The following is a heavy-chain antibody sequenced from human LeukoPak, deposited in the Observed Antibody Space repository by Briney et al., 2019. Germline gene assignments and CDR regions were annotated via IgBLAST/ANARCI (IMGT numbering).Heavy chain of an antibody. J-gene: IGHJ4*02. CDR2: INSDGSST. D-gene: IGHD3-22*01. CDR1: GFTFSSYW. CDR3: AGGSGYSRIDY. Sequence: PGGSLRLSCAASGFTFSSYWMHWVRQAPGKGLVWVSRINSDGSSTSYADSVKGRFTISRDNAKNTLYLQMNSLRAEDTAIYYCAGGSGYSRIDYWGQGALVTVSS. V-gene: IGHV3-74*01.